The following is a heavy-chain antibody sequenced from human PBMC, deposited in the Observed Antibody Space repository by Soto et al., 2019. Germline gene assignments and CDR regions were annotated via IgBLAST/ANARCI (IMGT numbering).Heavy chain of an antibody. D-gene: IGHD4-17*01. Sequence: QVQLQESGPGLVKPSQTLSLTCNVSGGSISSGGYYWSWIRQHPGKGLEWIGYIYYSGSTYYNPSLKSRVTISLDTSKNQFSLNLSSVTAVDTAVYYCASYGDYGFTYYFDYWGQGTLVTVSS. J-gene: IGHJ4*02. CDR3: ASYGDYGFTYYFDY. V-gene: IGHV4-31*03. CDR2: IYYSGST. CDR1: GGSISSGGYY.